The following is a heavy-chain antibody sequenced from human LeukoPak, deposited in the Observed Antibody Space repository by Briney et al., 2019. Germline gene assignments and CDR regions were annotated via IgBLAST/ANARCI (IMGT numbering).Heavy chain of an antibody. D-gene: IGHD2-15*01. Sequence: GGSLRLSCEASGFIFSRSWMFWVRQAPGKGLEWVAHINPDGSNKYHIESVKGRFSSSRDNAKNSLYLQMNSLRAEDTAIYYRAKGSAWSADYWGQGTLVTVSS. CDR2: INPDGSNK. J-gene: IGHJ4*02. CDR1: GFIFSRSW. CDR3: AKGSAWSADY. V-gene: IGHV3-7*03.